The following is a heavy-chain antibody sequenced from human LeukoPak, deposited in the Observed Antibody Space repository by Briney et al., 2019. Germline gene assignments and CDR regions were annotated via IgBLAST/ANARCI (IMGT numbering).Heavy chain of an antibody. D-gene: IGHD6-19*01. V-gene: IGHV4-59*08. Sequence: SETLSLTCTVSGGSISSHYWSWIRQRPGKGLEGIAYIYYSGSTNYNPSLKSRVTISVDTSKKQFSLKLSSVTAADTAVYYCARRVAVAGRDSYGMDVWGQGTTVTVSS. J-gene: IGHJ6*02. CDR2: IYYSGST. CDR3: ARRVAVAGRDSYGMDV. CDR1: GGSISSHY.